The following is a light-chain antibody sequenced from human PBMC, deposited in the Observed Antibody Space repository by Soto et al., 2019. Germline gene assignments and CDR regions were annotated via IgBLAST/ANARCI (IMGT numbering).Light chain of an antibody. V-gene: IGKV1-5*01. CDR1: QSISDL. CDR3: QQDNSPYT. J-gene: IGKJ2*01. CDR2: DAS. Sequence: DIQLTQSPCTLSSSLRDRVTITCRASQSISDLLAWYHQKPGKAPNLLIYDASSLESGAPSRFSGSGYGTEFTLTISSLQPDDFATYYCQQDNSPYTFGQGTKVDIK.